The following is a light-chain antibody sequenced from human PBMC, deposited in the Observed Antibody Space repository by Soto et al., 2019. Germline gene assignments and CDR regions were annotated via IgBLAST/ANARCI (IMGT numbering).Light chain of an antibody. CDR2: DAS. J-gene: IGKJ4*01. CDR1: QSVSSY. Sequence: EIVLTQSPATLSLSPGERATLSCRASQSVSSYLAWYQQKPGQAPRLRIYDASNRATGIPARFSGSGSGTDFTLTSSSLEPEDFAIYYCQQRSNWLTFGGGTKVEIK. V-gene: IGKV3-11*01. CDR3: QQRSNWLT.